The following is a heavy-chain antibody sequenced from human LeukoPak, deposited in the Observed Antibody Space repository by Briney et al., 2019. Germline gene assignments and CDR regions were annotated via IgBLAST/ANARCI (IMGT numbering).Heavy chain of an antibody. Sequence: GGSLRLYCAASGFTFTSYSMNWVRQAPGKGLEWVSTISGGGGSTYYADSVKGRFTISRDNSKNTLYLQVNSLRAEDTAVYYCAKGGKWDVTPFDYWGQGTLVTVSS. V-gene: IGHV3-23*01. CDR2: ISGGGGST. D-gene: IGHD1-26*01. J-gene: IGHJ4*02. CDR3: AKGGKWDVTPFDY. CDR1: GFTFTSYS.